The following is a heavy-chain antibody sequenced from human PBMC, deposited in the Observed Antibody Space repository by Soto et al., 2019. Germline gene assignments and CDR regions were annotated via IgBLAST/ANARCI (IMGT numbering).Heavy chain of an antibody. CDR2: ISSSSSYI. J-gene: IGHJ6*03. CDR1: GFTFSSYS. CDR3: ARGERENTYYYGSGSYRPDYYYYYMDV. D-gene: IGHD3-10*01. Sequence: GGSLRLSCAASGFTFSSYSMNWVRQAPGKGLEWVSSISSSSSYIYYADSVKGRFTISRDNAKNSLYLQMNSLRAEDTAVYYCARGERENTYYYGSGSYRPDYYYYYMDVWGKGTTVTVSS. V-gene: IGHV3-21*01.